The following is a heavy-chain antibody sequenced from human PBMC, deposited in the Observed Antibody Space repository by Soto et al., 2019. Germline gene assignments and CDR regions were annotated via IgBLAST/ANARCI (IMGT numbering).Heavy chain of an antibody. CDR1: GDSISSGGYY. J-gene: IGHJ3*02. CDR2: IYYSGSS. CDR3: ARDLYSGIYSAFEI. V-gene: IGHV4-31*03. Sequence: SETLSRTYTVSGDSISSGGYYWSWIRQHPGKGLEWIGYIYYSGSSYYNPSLKSRLTMSVDTSKNQFSLKLISVTAADTAVYYCARDLYSGIYSAFEIWGQGIMVTVS. D-gene: IGHD1-26*01.